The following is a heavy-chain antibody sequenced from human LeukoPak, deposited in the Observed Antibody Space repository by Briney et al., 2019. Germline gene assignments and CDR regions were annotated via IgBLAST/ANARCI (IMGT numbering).Heavy chain of an antibody. CDR1: GFTFSSYA. D-gene: IGHD1-26*01. V-gene: IGHV3-30*01. CDR2: ISYDGSNK. Sequence: VRSLRLSSAASGFTFSSYAMHWVRQAPGKGQEWVAVISYDGSNKYYADSVKGRFTISRDNSKNTLYLPMNSLSAEDTAVYYCAPLPVLLGGGSPDYWGQGTLVTVSS. J-gene: IGHJ4*02. CDR3: APLPVLLGGGSPDY.